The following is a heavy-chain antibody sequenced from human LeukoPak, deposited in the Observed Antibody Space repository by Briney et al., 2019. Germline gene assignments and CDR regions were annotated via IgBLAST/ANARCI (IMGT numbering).Heavy chain of an antibody. D-gene: IGHD3-22*01. J-gene: IGHJ3*02. CDR1: GGSISSYY. Sequence: SETLSLTCTVSGGSISSYYWSWIRQPPGKGLEWIGYIYYSGSINYNPSLKSRVTISVDTSKNQFSLKLSSVTAADTAVYYCARVKGSDYDSSGDAFGIWGQGTMVTVSS. V-gene: IGHV4-59*01. CDR2: IYYSGSI. CDR3: ARVKGSDYDSSGDAFGI.